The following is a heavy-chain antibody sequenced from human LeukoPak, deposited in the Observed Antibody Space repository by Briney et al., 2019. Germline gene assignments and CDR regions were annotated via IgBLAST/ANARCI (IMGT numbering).Heavy chain of an antibody. CDR1: GGSFSGYY. CDR2: INHSGST. Sequence: SETLSLTCAVYGGSFSGYYWSWIRQPPGKGLEWIGEINHSGSTNYNPSLKSRVTRSIDTSKNQFSLKLSSVTAADTAVYYCARSRIWFGEFKVRNYFDYWGQGTLVTVSS. J-gene: IGHJ4*02. D-gene: IGHD3-10*01. V-gene: IGHV4-34*01. CDR3: ARSRIWFGEFKVRNYFDY.